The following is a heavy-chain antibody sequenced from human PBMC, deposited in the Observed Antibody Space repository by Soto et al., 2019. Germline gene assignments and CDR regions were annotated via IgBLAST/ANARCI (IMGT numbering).Heavy chain of an antibody. CDR3: AHSVPTTVTTSHFDY. CDR1: GFSLSTSGVG. Sequence: QITLKESGPTLVKPTQTLTLTCTFSGFSLSTSGVGVGWIRQPPGKALEWLALIYWDDDKRYSPSLKSRLTNTKDTSKNQVVLTMTNMDPVDTATYYCAHSVPTTVTTSHFDYWGQGTLVTVSS. CDR2: IYWDDDK. V-gene: IGHV2-5*02. J-gene: IGHJ4*02. D-gene: IGHD4-17*01.